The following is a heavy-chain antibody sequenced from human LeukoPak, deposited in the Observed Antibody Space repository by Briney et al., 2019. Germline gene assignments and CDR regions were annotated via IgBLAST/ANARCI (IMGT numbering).Heavy chain of an antibody. D-gene: IGHD1-1*01. V-gene: IGHV3-21*01. CDR2: ITSSSSYI. J-gene: IGHJ5*02. Sequence: GGSLRLSCAASGFTFSDYSMNWVRQAPGRGLEWVSSITSSSSYIYYGDSVKGRFTISRDNAKNSLYLQMNSLRAEDTAVYYCARAKWVGTTDNWFAPWGQGTLVTVSS. CDR3: ARAKWVGTTDNWFAP. CDR1: GFTFSDYS.